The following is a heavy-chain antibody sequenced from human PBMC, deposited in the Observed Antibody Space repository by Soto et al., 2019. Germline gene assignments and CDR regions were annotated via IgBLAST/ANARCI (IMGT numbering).Heavy chain of an antibody. CDR1: GGSISSYY. J-gene: IGHJ4*02. V-gene: IGHV4-4*07. CDR3: ARGQLDSSGWSRGFDY. D-gene: IGHD6-19*01. CDR2: IYTTGST. Sequence: PSETLSLTCTVSGGSISSYYWNWIRQPAGQGLEWIGRIYTTGSTNYNPSLRRRVTMSVDTSKNQFSLKLRPVTAADTAVYYCARGQLDSSGWSRGFDYWGQGNPVTVSS.